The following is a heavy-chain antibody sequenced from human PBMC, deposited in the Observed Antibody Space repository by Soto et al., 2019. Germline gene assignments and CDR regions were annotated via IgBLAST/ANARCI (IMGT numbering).Heavy chain of an antibody. CDR1: GGSFSGYY. CDR3: ARGSRYYGSGSYPNFDY. J-gene: IGHJ4*02. Sequence: SETLSLTCAVYGGSFSGYYWSWIRQPPGKGLEWIGEINHSGSTNYNPSLKSRVTISVDTSKNQFSLKLSSVTAADTAVYYCARGSRYYGSGSYPNFDYWGQGTLVTVSS. CDR2: INHSGST. D-gene: IGHD3-10*01. V-gene: IGHV4-34*01.